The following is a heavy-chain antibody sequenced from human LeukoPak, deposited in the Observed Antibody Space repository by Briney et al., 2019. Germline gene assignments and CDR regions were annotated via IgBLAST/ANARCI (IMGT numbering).Heavy chain of an antibody. J-gene: IGHJ4*02. D-gene: IGHD5-18*01. Sequence: SVTVSCKASGGTFSSYAISWVRQAPGQGLEWMGRIIPILGIANYAQKFQGRVTITADKSTSTAYMELSSLRSEDTAVYYCARDQGGSGYSYGYYWGQGTLVTVSS. CDR1: GGTFSSYA. CDR2: IIPILGIA. V-gene: IGHV1-69*04. CDR3: ARDQGGSGYSYGYY.